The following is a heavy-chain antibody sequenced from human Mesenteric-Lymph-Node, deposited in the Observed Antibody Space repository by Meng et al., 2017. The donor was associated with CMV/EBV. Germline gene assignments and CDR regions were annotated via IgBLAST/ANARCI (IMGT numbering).Heavy chain of an antibody. V-gene: IGHV1-2*04. D-gene: IGHD4-17*01. CDR1: GYTFTGYY. CDR2: INPNSGGT. Sequence: ASGYTFTGYYMHWVRQAPGLGLEWMGWINPNSGGTNYAQKFQGWVTMTRDTSISTVYMELSRLTSDDTAVYYCARTLGFHNYGDYGFWGQGTLVTVSS. CDR3: ARTLGFHNYGDYGF. J-gene: IGHJ4*02.